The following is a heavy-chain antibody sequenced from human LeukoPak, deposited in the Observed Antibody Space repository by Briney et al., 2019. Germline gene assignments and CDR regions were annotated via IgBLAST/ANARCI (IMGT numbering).Heavy chain of an antibody. CDR1: GYTFTGYY. D-gene: IGHD5-18*01. V-gene: IGHV1-8*02. J-gene: IGHJ4*02. CDR3: ARGLARTSMVTRGGVRFDY. CDR2: INPNSGNT. Sequence: ASVKVSCKASGYTFTGYYMHWVRQAPGQGLEWMGWINPNSGNTGYAQKFQGRVTMTRNTSISTAYMELSSLRSEDTAVYYCARGLARTSMVTRGGVRFDYWGQGTLVTVSS.